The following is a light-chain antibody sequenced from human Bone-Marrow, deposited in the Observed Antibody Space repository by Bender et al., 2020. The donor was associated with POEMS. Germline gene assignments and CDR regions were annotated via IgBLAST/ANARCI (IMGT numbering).Light chain of an antibody. Sequence: QSALTQPASVSGSPGQSITISCTGTSSDVGGSKFVSWYQHYPGKAPKLIIYEVSNRPSGVSTRFSGSKSGNTASLTVSGLQAEDEADYHCSSRTSTSTHVVFGGGTKLTVL. J-gene: IGLJ2*01. V-gene: IGLV2-14*01. CDR1: SSDVGGSKF. CDR2: EVS. CDR3: SSRTSTSTHVV.